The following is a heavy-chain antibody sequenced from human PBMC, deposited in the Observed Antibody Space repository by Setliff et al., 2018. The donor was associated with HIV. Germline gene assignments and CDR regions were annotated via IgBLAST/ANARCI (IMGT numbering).Heavy chain of an antibody. D-gene: IGHD3-10*01. CDR1: GFTFSSYE. Sequence: PGGSLGLSCAASGFTFSSYEMNWVRQAPGKGLGGVSYISSSGSTIYYADAVKGRFTISRDNAKNSLYLQMNSLRAEDTAVYFCASTGLLLPRFGASYYYYGIDFWGQGTTVTVSS. J-gene: IGHJ6*02. CDR2: ISSSGSTI. V-gene: IGHV3-48*03. CDR3: ASTGLLLPRFGASYYYYGIDF.